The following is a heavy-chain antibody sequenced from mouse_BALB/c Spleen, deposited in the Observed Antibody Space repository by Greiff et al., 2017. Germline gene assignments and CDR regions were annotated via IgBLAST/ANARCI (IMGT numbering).Heavy chain of an antibody. V-gene: IGHV1S56*01. CDR1: GYTFTSYY. Sequence: QVQLQQSGPELVKPGASVKMSCKASGYTFTSYYIHWVKQRPGQGLEWIGWIYPGDGSTKYNEKFKGKTTLTADKSSSTAYMLLSSLTSEDSAIYFCARGSYYGYDEAMDYWGQGTSVTVSS. CDR2: IYPGDGST. J-gene: IGHJ4*01. D-gene: IGHD2-2*01. CDR3: ARGSYYGYDEAMDY.